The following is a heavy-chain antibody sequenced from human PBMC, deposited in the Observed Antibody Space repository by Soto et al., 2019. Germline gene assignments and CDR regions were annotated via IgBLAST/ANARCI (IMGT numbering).Heavy chain of an antibody. D-gene: IGHD6-19*01. V-gene: IGHV5-51*01. CDR2: IYPTDSDT. CDR3: ARTVREQWLADY. Sequence: PGESLKISCKGSGYSFTTYWIGWVRQMPGKGLEWMGIIYPTDSDTRYSPSFQSQVTISADKSISTAYLQWSSLKASDTAMYYCARTVREQWLADYWGRGTLVTVSS. J-gene: IGHJ4*02. CDR1: GYSFTTYW.